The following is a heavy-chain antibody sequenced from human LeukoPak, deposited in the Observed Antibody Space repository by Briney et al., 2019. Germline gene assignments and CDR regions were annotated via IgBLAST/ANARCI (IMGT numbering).Heavy chain of an antibody. CDR3: ARGCCSVSGLYFEF. CDR1: GFTFSNYL. Sequence: GGSLRLSCAASGFTFSNYLMGWVGQAPGKGLEWVANINKDGSGTSYADSVKGRFTISRDNAKNSLYLQMNGLRVEDTAVYYCARGCCSVSGLYFEFWGQGSLVTVSS. D-gene: IGHD3-9*01. CDR2: INKDGSGT. J-gene: IGHJ4*02. V-gene: IGHV3-7*03.